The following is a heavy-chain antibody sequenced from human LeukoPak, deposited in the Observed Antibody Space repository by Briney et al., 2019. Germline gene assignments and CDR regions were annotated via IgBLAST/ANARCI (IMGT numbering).Heavy chain of an antibody. V-gene: IGHV4-34*01. CDR1: GGSISSYY. D-gene: IGHD3-16*01. CDR3: ARVRGGIRYFDL. Sequence: SETLSLTCTVSGGSISSYYWSWIRQPPGKGLEWIGEINHSGSTNYNPSLKSRVTISVDTSKNQFSLKLSSVTAADTAVYYCARVRGGIRYFDLWGRGTLVTVSS. CDR2: INHSGST. J-gene: IGHJ2*01.